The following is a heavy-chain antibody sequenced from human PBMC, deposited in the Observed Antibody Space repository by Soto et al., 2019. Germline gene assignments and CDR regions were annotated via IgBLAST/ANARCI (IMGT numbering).Heavy chain of an antibody. CDR1: GFTFSSYG. J-gene: IGHJ4*02. CDR3: ARGRVSGGDGY. CDR2: IWYDGSNN. V-gene: IGHV3-33*01. Sequence: QVQLVESGGGVVQPGRSLRLSCAASGFTFSSYGMHWVRQAPGKGLEWVAVIWYDGSNNYYADSVTCRFTISTDNSKNPLYRQMVSLRAEATAVDDCARGRVSGGDGYWGQGTLVTVSS. D-gene: IGHD2-21*02.